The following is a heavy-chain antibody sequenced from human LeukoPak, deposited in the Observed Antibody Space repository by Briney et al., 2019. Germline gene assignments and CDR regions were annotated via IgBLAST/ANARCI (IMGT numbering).Heavy chain of an antibody. CDR2: ITSGSSYR. CDR3: ARDPYSGSYGNYYYYFMDV. Sequence: GGTLRLSCAASGFTFSNHGMDWVRQAPGKGLEWVSSITSGSSYRFYADSVKGRFTISRGNAKNSLYLQMNSLRAEDTAVYYCARDPYSGSYGNYYYYFMDVWGKGTTVTTSS. CDR1: GFTFSNHG. V-gene: IGHV3-21*01. J-gene: IGHJ6*03. D-gene: IGHD1-26*01.